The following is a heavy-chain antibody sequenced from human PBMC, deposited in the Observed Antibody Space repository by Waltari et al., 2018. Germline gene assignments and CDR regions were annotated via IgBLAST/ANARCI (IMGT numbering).Heavy chain of an antibody. Sequence: QVQLVQSGAEVKKPGASVKVSCKASGYTFTGYYMHWVRQAPGQGLEWRGWINPNSGGTNYEQKFQGRVTMTRDTSISTAYMELSRLRSDDTAVYYCLGIVVVATSNWFDPWGQGTLVTVSS. CDR1: GYTFTGYY. V-gene: IGHV1-2*02. D-gene: IGHD2-15*01. CDR3: LGIVVVATSNWFDP. CDR2: INPNSGGT. J-gene: IGHJ5*02.